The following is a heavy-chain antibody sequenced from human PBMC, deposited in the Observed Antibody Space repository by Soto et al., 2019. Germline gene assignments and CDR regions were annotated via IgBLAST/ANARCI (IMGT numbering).Heavy chain of an antibody. CDR3: ARKTRYYDSSGYYDY. V-gene: IGHV1-18*01. Sequence: ASVNVSCMAPGYTFTSYGISWLRQAPGQGLEWMGWISAYNGNTNYAQKLQGRVTMTTDTSTSTAYMELRSLRSDDTAVYYCARKTRYYDSSGYYDYSGQGILVTVSS. J-gene: IGHJ4*02. CDR1: GYTFTSYG. D-gene: IGHD3-22*01. CDR2: ISAYNGNT.